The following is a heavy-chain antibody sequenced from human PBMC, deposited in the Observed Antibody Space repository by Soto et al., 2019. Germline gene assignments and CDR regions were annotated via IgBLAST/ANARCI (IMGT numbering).Heavy chain of an antibody. J-gene: IGHJ6*02. CDR3: ARLPGEIFAYFHCGMDV. D-gene: IGHD3-3*01. Sequence: PGGSLRLSCAASGFTFSHYSMNWVRQAPGKGLEWVSYISGSSSSIYYADSVKGRFTISRDNAKNSLYLQMNSLSDDDTAVYYCARLPGEIFAYFHCGMDVWGQGTTVTVSS. CDR2: ISGSSSSI. V-gene: IGHV3-48*02. CDR1: GFTFSHYS.